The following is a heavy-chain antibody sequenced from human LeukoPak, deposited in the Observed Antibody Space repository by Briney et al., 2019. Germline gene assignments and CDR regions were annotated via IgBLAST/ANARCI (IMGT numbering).Heavy chain of an antibody. J-gene: IGHJ3*02. CDR2: INTNTGNP. Sequence: GASVKVSCKASGYTFTSYAMNWVRQAPGQGLEWMGWINTNTGNPTYSQGFTGRFVFSLDTSVSTAYLQISSLKAEDTAVYYCARDRSRWIQLWLRADDAFYIWGQGTMVTVSS. CDR3: ARDRSRWIQLWLRADDAFYI. D-gene: IGHD5-18*01. CDR1: GYTFTSYA. V-gene: IGHV7-4-1*02.